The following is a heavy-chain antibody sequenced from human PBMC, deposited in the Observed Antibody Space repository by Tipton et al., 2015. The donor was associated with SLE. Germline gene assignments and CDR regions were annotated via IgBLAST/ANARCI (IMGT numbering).Heavy chain of an antibody. J-gene: IGHJ2*01. Sequence: TLSLTCTVSGASISSHQWTWVRQPPGKGLEWIGDIYYSGSTNFNPSLKSRVTMSVDTSKNQFSLKLRSVTAADTAVYYCARGLRWGNAWCFDVWGRGTQVTVSS. CDR1: GASISSHQ. V-gene: IGHV4-59*11. CDR2: IYYSGST. D-gene: IGHD7-27*01. CDR3: ARGLRWGNAWCFDV.